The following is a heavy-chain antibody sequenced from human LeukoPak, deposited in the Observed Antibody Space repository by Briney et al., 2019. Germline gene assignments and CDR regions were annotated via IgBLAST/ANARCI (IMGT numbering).Heavy chain of an antibody. Sequence: ASVMVSCKASGYTFTSYGISWVRQAPGQGLEWMGWISAYNGNTNYAQKLQGRVTMTTDTSTSTAYMELRSLRFDDTAVYYCARVYYDSSGYYYFRAFDIWGQGTMVTVSS. CDR1: GYTFTSYG. D-gene: IGHD3-22*01. CDR2: ISAYNGNT. J-gene: IGHJ3*02. CDR3: ARVYYDSSGYYYFRAFDI. V-gene: IGHV1-18*01.